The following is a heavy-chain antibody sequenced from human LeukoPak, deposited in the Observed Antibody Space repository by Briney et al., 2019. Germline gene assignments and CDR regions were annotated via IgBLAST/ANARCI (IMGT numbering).Heavy chain of an antibody. J-gene: IGHJ4*02. V-gene: IGHV1-69*04. Sequence: EASVKVSCKASGGTFSSYAISWVRQAPGQGLEWMGRIIPILGIANYAQKFQGRVTITADKSTGTAYMELSSLRSEDTAVYYCARGTVRFDYWGQGTLVTVSS. CDR3: ARGTVRFDY. D-gene: IGHD4-17*01. CDR1: GGTFSSYA. CDR2: IIPILGIA.